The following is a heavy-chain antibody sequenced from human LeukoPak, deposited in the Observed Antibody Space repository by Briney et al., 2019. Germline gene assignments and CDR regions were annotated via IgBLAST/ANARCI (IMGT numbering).Heavy chain of an antibody. CDR1: GGTFSSDA. CDR3: ARDYGDYVLDY. V-gene: IGHV1-69*05. J-gene: IGHJ4*02. CDR2: IIPIFGTA. D-gene: IGHD4-17*01. Sequence: SVKVSCKXSGGTFSSDAISWVRQAPRQGLEWMGRIIPIFGTANYAQKFQGRVTITTDESTSTAYMELSSLRSEDTAVYYCARDYGDYVLDYWGQGTLVTVSS.